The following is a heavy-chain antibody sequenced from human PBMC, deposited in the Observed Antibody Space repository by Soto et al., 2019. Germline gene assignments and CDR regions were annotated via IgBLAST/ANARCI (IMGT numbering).Heavy chain of an antibody. Sequence: EVQLVESGGGLVQPGGSLRLSCSASGFTFSNYPMHWVRQGPGKGLEFVSVISGNGGSTYYADSVKGRFTISRDNSKSSLALKMSSLRPADPAVYHCVKSPLKYGRAYYDSWGRGALASVSS. D-gene: IGHD3-10*02. V-gene: IGHV3-64D*08. J-gene: IGHJ4*02. CDR1: GFTFSNYP. CDR3: VKSPLKYGRAYYDS. CDR2: ISGNGGST.